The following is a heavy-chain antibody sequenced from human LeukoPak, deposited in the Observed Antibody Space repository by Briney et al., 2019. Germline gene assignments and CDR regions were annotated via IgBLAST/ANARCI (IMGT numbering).Heavy chain of an antibody. CDR1: GGSISSGGYY. CDR3: ARDSGPPDDAFDI. Sequence: SETLSLTCTVSGGSISSGGYYWSWIRQHPGKGLEWIGYIYYSGSTYYNPSLKSRVTISVDTSKNQFSLKLSSVTAADTAVYYYARDSGPPDDAFDIWGQGTMVTVSS. CDR2: IYYSGST. D-gene: IGHD1-26*01. J-gene: IGHJ3*02. V-gene: IGHV4-31*03.